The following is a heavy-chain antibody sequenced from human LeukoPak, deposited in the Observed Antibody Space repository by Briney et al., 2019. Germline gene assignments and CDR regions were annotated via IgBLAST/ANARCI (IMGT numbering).Heavy chain of an antibody. J-gene: IGHJ4*02. CDR2: ITIGEDNT. V-gene: IGHV3-23*01. D-gene: IGHD2-15*01. CDR3: ARVLCSGDSCWYHFDF. Sequence: GGSLRLSCATSGFTFSIYAMTWVRQAPGKGLEWVSSITIGEDNTHYADSVKGRFTISRDNSKNTLYLQMNSLRAEDTAVYYCARVLCSGDSCWYHFDFWGRGTLVTVSS. CDR1: GFTFSIYA.